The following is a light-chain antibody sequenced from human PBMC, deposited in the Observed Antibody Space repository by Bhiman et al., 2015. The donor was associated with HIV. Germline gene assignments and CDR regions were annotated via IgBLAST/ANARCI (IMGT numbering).Light chain of an antibody. J-gene: IGLJ3*02. CDR3: AKYISPDTGV. V-gene: IGLV2-14*03. Sequence: QSALTQPASVSGSPGPSITISCNGTSGDIGAYNYVSWYQQHPDRAPKLIIFDVTTRPTGVSDRFSGSKSGDTASLNISGLQAEDEADYYCAKYISPDTGVFGGGTKLTVL. CDR2: DVT. CDR1: SGDIGAYNY.